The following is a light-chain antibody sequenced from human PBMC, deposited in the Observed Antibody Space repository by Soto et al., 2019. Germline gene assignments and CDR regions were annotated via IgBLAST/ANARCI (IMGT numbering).Light chain of an antibody. J-gene: IGKJ2*01. V-gene: IGKV4-1*01. CDR1: QSVLYSSNNKNY. CDR3: QQYYNAPLT. Sequence: DIVMTQSPDSLAVSLGERATINCKSSQSVLYSSNNKNYLAWYQQKAGQPPKLLIYWASARESGVPDRFSGSGSGTDFALTISSLQAEDEAVYYCQQYYNAPLTFGQGTTLEIK. CDR2: WAS.